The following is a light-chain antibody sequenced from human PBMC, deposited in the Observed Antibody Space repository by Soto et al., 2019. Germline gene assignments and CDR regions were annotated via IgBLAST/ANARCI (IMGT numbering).Light chain of an antibody. CDR2: VAS. J-gene: IGKJ1*01. CDR1: QSVSTN. Sequence: EIVLTQSPATLSVSPGERATLSCRASQSVSTNLAWYHQKPGQAPRLLIYVASTKATGIPARFSGSGSGTEFALTITSLQSEDFAVYYCRQYNNLRVTFGQGTKVDIK. V-gene: IGKV3-15*01. CDR3: RQYNNLRVT.